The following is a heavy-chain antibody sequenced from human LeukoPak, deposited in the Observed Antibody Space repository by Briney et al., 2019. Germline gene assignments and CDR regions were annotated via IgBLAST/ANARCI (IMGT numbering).Heavy chain of an antibody. CDR3: ARLIYGSGSYPLYDY. Sequence: SETLSLTCTVSGASISSSSYCWAWIRQPPGKGLEWIGSIYYCGSTYYNPSLKSRVTISVDTSKNQFSLKLTSVTAADTAVYYCARLIYGSGSYPLYDYWGQGTLVTVSS. CDR1: GASISSSSYC. V-gene: IGHV4-39*01. CDR2: IYYCGST. J-gene: IGHJ4*02. D-gene: IGHD3-10*01.